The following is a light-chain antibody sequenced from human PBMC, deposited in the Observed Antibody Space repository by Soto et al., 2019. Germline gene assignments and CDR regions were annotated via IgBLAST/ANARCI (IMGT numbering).Light chain of an antibody. J-gene: IGLJ1*01. CDR3: NSYVAVSNV. CDR1: SSDVGKYDY. Sequence: QSVLTQPPSASGSPGQSVTISCTGTSSDVGKYDYVSWFQHHPGKAPKLRIYEVSKRPSGVPDRFSGSKSSRTASLSVSGLQTEDEAVYYCNSYVAVSNVFGTGTKLTVL. CDR2: EVS. V-gene: IGLV2-8*01.